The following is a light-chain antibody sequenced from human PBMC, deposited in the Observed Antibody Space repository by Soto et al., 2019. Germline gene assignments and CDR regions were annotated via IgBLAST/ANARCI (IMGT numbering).Light chain of an antibody. CDR2: DAS. V-gene: IGKV3-11*01. CDR1: QSVSSY. CDR3: QQRSNWPPNT. Sequence: EIVLTQSPATLYLSQGERATLSCRASQSVSSYLAWYQQKPGQAPRLLIYDASNRATGIPARFSGSGSGTDFTLTISSLEPEDFAVHYCQQRSNWPPNTFGQGTKLEIK. J-gene: IGKJ2*01.